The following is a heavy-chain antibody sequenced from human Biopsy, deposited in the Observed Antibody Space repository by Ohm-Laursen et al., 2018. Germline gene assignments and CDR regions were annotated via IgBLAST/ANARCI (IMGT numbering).Heavy chain of an antibody. D-gene: IGHD3-3*01. CDR1: GGPSSNYA. CDR3: AADADGYYTEFDY. V-gene: IGHV1-69*04. Sequence: SVKVSCKASGGPSSNYAFSWVRQAPGQGLEWVGRIVPILGHLNYAQRFQGRVSITADKSTTYVYMELSRLTSGDTPVYYCAADADGYYTEFDYWGPGTLVTVSS. J-gene: IGHJ4*02. CDR2: IVPILGHL.